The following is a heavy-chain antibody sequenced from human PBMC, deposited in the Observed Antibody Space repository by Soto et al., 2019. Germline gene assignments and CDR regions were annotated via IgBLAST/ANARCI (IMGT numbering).Heavy chain of an antibody. CDR1: GFTFSSYA. J-gene: IGHJ6*02. D-gene: IGHD6-19*01. CDR3: AKATQWLILGYYYGCGMDV. V-gene: IGHV3-23*01. Sequence: EVQLLESGGGLVQPGGSLRLSCAASGFTFSSYAMSWVRQAPGKGLEWVTAISGSGGSTYYADSVKGRFTISRDNSKNTRYLLMNSLRAEDTAVYYCAKATQWLILGYYYGCGMDVWGQGTTVTLSS. CDR2: ISGSGGST.